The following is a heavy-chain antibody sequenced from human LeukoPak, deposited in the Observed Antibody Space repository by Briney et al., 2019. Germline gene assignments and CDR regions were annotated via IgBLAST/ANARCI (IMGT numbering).Heavy chain of an antibody. D-gene: IGHD3-22*01. V-gene: IGHV1-18*01. CDR1: GYTFTSYG. J-gene: IGHJ4*02. CDR2: ISAYNGNT. Sequence: ASVKVSCKASGYTFTSYGISWVRQAPGQGLEWMGWISAYNGNTNYAQKLQGRVTTTTDTSTSTAYMELRSLRSDDTAVYYCARDLKQAVTMIVVASDYFDYWGQGTLVTVSS. CDR3: ARDLKQAVTMIVVASDYFDY.